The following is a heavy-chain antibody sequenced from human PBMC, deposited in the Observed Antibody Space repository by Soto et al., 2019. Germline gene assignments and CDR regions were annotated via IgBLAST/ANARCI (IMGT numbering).Heavy chain of an antibody. D-gene: IGHD3-22*01. CDR2: ISGSSTYT. J-gene: IGHJ6*02. CDR3: ARGRYYDSSGYYSDYGLDV. V-gene: IGHV3-11*05. Sequence: QVQLVESGGGLVRPGGSLRLSCAASGFTFSDYYMTWIRQAPGKGLEWVSYISGSSTYTNYADSVKGRFTISRDNAKNSLYLQMNSLRAEDTAVYSCARGRYYDSSGYYSDYGLDVWGQGTTVTVSS. CDR1: GFTFSDYY.